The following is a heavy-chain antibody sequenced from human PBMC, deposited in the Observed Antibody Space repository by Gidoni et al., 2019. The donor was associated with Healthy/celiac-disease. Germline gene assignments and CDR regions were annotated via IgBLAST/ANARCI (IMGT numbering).Heavy chain of an antibody. CDR2: ISYDGSNT. J-gene: IGHJ3*02. CDR3: ARGHTYYYDSSGYYYGDAFDI. CDR1: GITFRSDA. Sequence: QVQRVESGGGVVQPGRSLRLSGAAAGITFRSDAMHRARQAPGKGRVWLAVISYDGSNTYYADSVKGRFTISRDNSKNTLYLQMNSLRAEDTAVYYCARGHTYYYDSSGYYYGDAFDIWGQGTMVTVSS. D-gene: IGHD3-22*01. V-gene: IGHV3-30*04.